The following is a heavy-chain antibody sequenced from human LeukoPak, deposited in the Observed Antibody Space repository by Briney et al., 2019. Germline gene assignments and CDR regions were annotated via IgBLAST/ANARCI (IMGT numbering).Heavy chain of an antibody. CDR1: GFTFSDYY. CDR3: ARGEKGGCGYSYGSGY. CDR2: ISSSGSTI. D-gene: IGHD5-18*01. J-gene: IGHJ4*02. Sequence: GGSLRLSCAASGFTFSDYYMSWVRQAPGKGLEWVSYISSSGSTIYYADSVKGRFTISRDNAKNSLYLQMNSLRAEDTAVYYCARGEKGGCGYSYGSGYWGQGTLVTVSS. V-gene: IGHV3-11*01.